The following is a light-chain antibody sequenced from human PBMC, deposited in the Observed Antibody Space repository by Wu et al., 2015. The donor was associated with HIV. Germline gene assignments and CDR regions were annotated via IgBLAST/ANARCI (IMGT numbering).Light chain of an antibody. CDR2: DAS. CDR3: QQRSNWPPIT. Sequence: EIVLTQSPATLSLSPGERATLSCRASQSVSSYLAWYQQKPGQAPRLLIYDASNRATGIPAKFSGSGSGTDFTLTISNLEPEDFAVYYCQQRSNWPPITFGQGIRLEIK. CDR1: QSVSSY. V-gene: IGKV3-11*01. J-gene: IGKJ5*01.